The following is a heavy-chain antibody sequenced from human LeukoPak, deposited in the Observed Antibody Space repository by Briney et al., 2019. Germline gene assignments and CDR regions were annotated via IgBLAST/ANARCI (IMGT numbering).Heavy chain of an antibody. V-gene: IGHV3-30*01. CDR2: MSYGGNTT. CDR1: GFPFSRYS. Sequence: GGSLRLSCAASGFPFSRYSLHWVRQAPDKGLEWVAVMSYGGNTTYYADSVKGRFTISRDNSQNTLYLEMNSLSAEDTATYYCAGEWINLDYWGQGVLVAVSS. D-gene: IGHD5-12*01. CDR3: AGEWINLDY. J-gene: IGHJ4*02.